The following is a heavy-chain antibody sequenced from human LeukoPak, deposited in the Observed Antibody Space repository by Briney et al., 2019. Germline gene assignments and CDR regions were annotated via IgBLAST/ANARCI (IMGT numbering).Heavy chain of an antibody. V-gene: IGHV1-69*13. D-gene: IGHD2-2*01. CDR2: IIPIFGTA. CDR3: AREPFLGYCSSTSCRYGMDV. CDR1: GGTFSSYA. J-gene: IGHJ6*02. Sequence: SVKVSCKASGGTFSSYAVSWVRQAPGQGLEWMGGIIPIFGTANYAQKFQGRVTITADESTSTAYMELSSLRSEDTAVYYCAREPFLGYCSSTSCRYGMDVWGQGTTVTVSS.